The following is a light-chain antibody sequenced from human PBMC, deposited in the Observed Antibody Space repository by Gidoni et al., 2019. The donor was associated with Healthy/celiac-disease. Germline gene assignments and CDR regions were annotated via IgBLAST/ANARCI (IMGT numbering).Light chain of an antibody. Sequence: QSALTQPASVSGPPGQSITISCTGTSSDVGSYNLVSWYQQHPGKAPKLMIYEGSKLTSGVSNRFSGSKSGNTASLTISGLQAEDEADYYCCSYAGSSTSWVFGGGTKLTVL. CDR2: EGS. CDR1: SSDVGSYNL. J-gene: IGLJ3*02. CDR3: CSYAGSSTSWV. V-gene: IGLV2-23*01.